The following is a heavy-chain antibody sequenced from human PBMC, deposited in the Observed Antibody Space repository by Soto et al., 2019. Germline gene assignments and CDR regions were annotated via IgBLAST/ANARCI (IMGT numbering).Heavy chain of an antibody. V-gene: IGHV4-30-2*01. D-gene: IGHD4-4*01. CDR3: ARGMTTVTTFDY. CDR1: GGSISSGGYS. J-gene: IGHJ4*02. Sequence: QLQLQESGSGLVKPSQTLSLTCAVSGGSISSGGYSWSWIRQPPGKGLEWIGYIYHSGSTYYNPSLNSRVTKSVATPNSQFSTKLTSLTAADTAVYYCARGMTTVTTFDYWGQGTLPPVSS. CDR2: IYHSGST.